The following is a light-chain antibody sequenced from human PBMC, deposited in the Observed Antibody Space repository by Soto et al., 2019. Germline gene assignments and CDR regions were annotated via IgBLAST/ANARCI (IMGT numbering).Light chain of an antibody. CDR2: GAS. V-gene: IGKV3-20*01. J-gene: IGKJ1*01. Sequence: EIVLTQSPGTLSLSPGERATLSCMASESVSSNYLAWYQQKPGQAPRLLIYGASTRATGVPDRFSGSGSGTDFTLSISRLEPEDFAVYYCQQYGGSPRTCGQGNKVEIK. CDR1: ESVSSNY. CDR3: QQYGGSPRT.